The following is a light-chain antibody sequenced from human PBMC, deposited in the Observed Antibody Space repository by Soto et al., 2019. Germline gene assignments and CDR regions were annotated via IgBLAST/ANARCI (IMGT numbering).Light chain of an antibody. J-gene: IGLJ3*02. CDR2: RND. Sequence: QSVLTQPPSASGTPGQRVTISCSGSSSNIGSNYVYWYQQLPGTAPKLLIYRNDQRPSGVPDRFSGSKSGTSASLAINGLRSEDEADYYCAAWDDRLSGWVFGGGTKLTVL. CDR3: AAWDDRLSGWV. CDR1: SSNIGSNY. V-gene: IGLV1-47*01.